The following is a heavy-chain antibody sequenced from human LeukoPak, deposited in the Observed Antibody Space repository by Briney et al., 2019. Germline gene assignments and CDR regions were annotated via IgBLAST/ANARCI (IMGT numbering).Heavy chain of an antibody. CDR1: GGSISSYY. J-gene: IGHJ6*04. CDR2: IYYSGST. CDR3: ARVRLFRAPDPYYYYYYGMDV. Sequence: PSETLSLTCTVSGGSISSYYWSWIRQPPGKGLEWIGYIYYSGSTNYNPSLKSRVTISVDTSKNQFSLKLSSATAADTAVYYCARVRLFRAPDPYYYYYYGMDVWGKGTTVTVSS. V-gene: IGHV4-59*01. D-gene: IGHD2-21*01.